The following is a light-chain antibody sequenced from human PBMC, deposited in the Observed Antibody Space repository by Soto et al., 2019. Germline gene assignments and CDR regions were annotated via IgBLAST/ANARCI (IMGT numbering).Light chain of an antibody. CDR3: QQRSTWTPLS. CDR2: DAS. J-gene: IGKJ4*01. V-gene: IGKV3-11*02. CDR1: QSVGSY. Sequence: EIVVTQSPATLSLSPGERATLSCRTSQSVGSYLAWYQKKPGKAPRLLIYDASNRATGIPARFSGSGSGRDFTLTISSLEPEDVAVYYCQQRSTWTPLSFGGGTQVEIK.